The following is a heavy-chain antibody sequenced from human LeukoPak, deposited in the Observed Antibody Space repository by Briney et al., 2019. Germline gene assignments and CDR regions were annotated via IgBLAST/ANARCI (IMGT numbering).Heavy chain of an antibody. J-gene: IGHJ4*02. CDR3: ASTYCSGGRCYIFFVN. CDR1: GGSISSGDYY. V-gene: IGHV4-30-4*08. D-gene: IGHD2-15*01. CDR2: IHYSGST. Sequence: SQTLSLTCTVSGGSISSGDYYWSWIRQPPGKGLEWIGYIHYSGSTFYNPSLKSRLTISLDTSKNQFSLSLSSVTAADMAVYYCASTYCSGGRCYIFFVNWGQGTLVTVSS.